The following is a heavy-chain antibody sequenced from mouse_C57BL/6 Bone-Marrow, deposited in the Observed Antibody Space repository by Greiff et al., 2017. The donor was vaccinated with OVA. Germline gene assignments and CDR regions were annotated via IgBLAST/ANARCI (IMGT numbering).Heavy chain of an antibody. CDR3: ARRGFITTIVASCDFDY. V-gene: IGHV1-19*01. CDR1: GYTFTDYY. J-gene: IGHJ2*01. Sequence: EVQLQQSGPVLVKPGASVKMSCKASGYTFTDYYMNWVKQSHGKSLEWIGVINPYNGGTSYNQKFKGKATLTVDKSSSTAYMELNSLTSQDSAVYYWARRGFITTIVASCDFDYWGQGTTLTVSS. CDR2: INPYNGGT. D-gene: IGHD1-1*01.